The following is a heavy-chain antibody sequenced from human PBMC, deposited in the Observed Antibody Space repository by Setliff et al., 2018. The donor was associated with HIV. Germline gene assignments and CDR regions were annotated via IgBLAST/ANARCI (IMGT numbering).Heavy chain of an antibody. CDR3: ARHRDPPGSSWIYYYYYMDL. D-gene: IGHD6-13*01. CDR2: INHSGST. Sequence: SETLSLTCDVYGGSSSGYYWSWIRQSPGKGLEWIGEINHSGSTNYNPSLNSRVAISVDTSKNQLSLKVSSVTAADTAVYYCARHRDPPGSSWIYYYYYMDLWGAGTTVTVSS. CDR1: GGSSSGYY. J-gene: IGHJ6*03. V-gene: IGHV4-34*01.